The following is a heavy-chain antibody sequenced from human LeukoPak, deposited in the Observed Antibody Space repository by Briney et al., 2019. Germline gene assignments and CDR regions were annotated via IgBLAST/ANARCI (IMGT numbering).Heavy chain of an antibody. J-gene: IGHJ4*02. V-gene: IGHV1-69*04. Sequence: SVKVSCKASGGTLSSYAISWVRQAPGQGLEWMGRIIPILGIANYAQKFQGRVTITADKSTSTAYMELSSLRSDDTAVYYCARDPGQYYDILTGYYTPYYFDYWGQGTLVTVSS. D-gene: IGHD3-9*01. CDR3: ARDPGQYYDILTGYYTPYYFDY. CDR2: IIPILGIA. CDR1: GGTLSSYA.